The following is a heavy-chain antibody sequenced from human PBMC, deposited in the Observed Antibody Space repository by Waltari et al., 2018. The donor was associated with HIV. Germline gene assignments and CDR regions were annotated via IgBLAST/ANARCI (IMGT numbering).Heavy chain of an antibody. CDR2: IYYSGST. CDR3: ARHYSGYYYVDY. D-gene: IGHD3-22*01. Sequence: QLQLQESGPGLVKPSETLSLTCPVSGGSISSSSYYWGWIRQPPGKGLEWIGSIYYSGSTYYNPSLKSRVTISVDTSKNQFSLKLSSVTAADTAVYYCARHYSGYYYVDYWGQGTLVTVSS. J-gene: IGHJ4*02. V-gene: IGHV4-39*01. CDR1: GGSISSSSYY.